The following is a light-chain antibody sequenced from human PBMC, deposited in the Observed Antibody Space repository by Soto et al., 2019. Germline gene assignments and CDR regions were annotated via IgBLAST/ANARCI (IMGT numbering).Light chain of an antibody. CDR1: QSLLHSNGYNY. Sequence: DIVMTQSPLSLPVTPGEPASISCRSSQSLLHSNGYNYLDWYLQKPGQSPQLLIYAGSNRASGVPDRFSGSGSATDFTLKISRVEAEDVRTYYCKQAVQTPRTFGPGTKLEIK. J-gene: IGKJ2*01. CDR3: KQAVQTPRT. V-gene: IGKV2-28*01. CDR2: AGS.